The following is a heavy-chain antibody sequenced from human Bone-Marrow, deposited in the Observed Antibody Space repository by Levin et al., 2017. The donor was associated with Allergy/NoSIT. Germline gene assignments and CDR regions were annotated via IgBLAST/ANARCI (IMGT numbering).Heavy chain of an antibody. CDR2: ISISGTT. D-gene: IGHD4-17*01. CDR3: AKDPNGDQVGGFDI. V-gene: IGHV3-23*01. CDR1: GFTFSNYA. J-gene: IGHJ3*02. Sequence: GGSLRLSCAASGFTFSNYAMSWLRQAPGKGPEWVSAISISGTTYYSDSVKGRFTISRDNSKNTLYLQMNSLRVEDTAVYYCAKDPNGDQVGGFDIWGQGTMVTVSS.